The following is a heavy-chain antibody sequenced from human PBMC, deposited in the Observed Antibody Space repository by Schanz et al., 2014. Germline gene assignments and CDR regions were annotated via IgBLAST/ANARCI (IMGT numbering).Heavy chain of an antibody. Sequence: DVQLAESGGGLVQPGGSLRLSCAASGFTLSSYALSWVRQSPGKGLEWVSAINTADTTYYADSVKGRFTVSRDNSKNTVDLHMNSLRDEDTAVYYCAKIWKAHHLTGRPGWSDGMDVWGQGTTV. CDR1: GFTLSSYA. J-gene: IGHJ6*02. CDR2: INTADTT. CDR3: AKIWKAHHLTGRPGWSDGMDV. D-gene: IGHD3-3*01. V-gene: IGHV3-23*04.